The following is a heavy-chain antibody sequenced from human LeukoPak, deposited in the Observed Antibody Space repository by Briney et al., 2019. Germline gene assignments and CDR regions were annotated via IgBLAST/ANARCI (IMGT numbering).Heavy chain of an antibody. CDR1: GRTFSSYA. J-gene: IGHJ6*02. CDR3: ARDRGSGAARGYYYGMDV. CDR2: IIPIFGIA. Sequence: SVKVSCKASGRTFSSYAISWVRQAPGQRLEWMGRIIPIFGIANYAQKFQGRVTITADKSTSTAYMELSSLRSEDTAVYYCARDRGSGAARGYYYGMDVWGQGTTVTVSS. V-gene: IGHV1-69*04. D-gene: IGHD3-16*01.